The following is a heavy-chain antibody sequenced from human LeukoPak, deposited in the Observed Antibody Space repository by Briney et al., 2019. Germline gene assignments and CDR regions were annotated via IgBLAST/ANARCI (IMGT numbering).Heavy chain of an antibody. J-gene: IGHJ4*02. D-gene: IGHD2-2*01. V-gene: IGHV1-69*05. CDR2: IIPIFGTA. CDR3: ARVPTRYCSSTSCSGH. CDR1: GGTFSSYA. Sequence: ASVKVSCKASGGTFSSYAISWVRQAPGQGLEWMGGIIPIFGTANYAQKFQGRVTMTRNTSISTAYMELSSLRSEDTAVYYCARVPTRYCSSTSCSGHWGLGTLVTVSS.